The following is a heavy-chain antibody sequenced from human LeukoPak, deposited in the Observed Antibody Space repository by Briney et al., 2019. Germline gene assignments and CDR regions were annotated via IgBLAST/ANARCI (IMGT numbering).Heavy chain of an antibody. CDR2: ISPSGGST. Sequence: GASVKVSCMASGYTFTSYYMHWVRQAPGQGLEWMGIISPSGGSTNYAQKFQGRVTMTRDTSTSTVYMELSSLSSEDTAVYYCVRRGSSWLYDYWGQGTLVTVSS. J-gene: IGHJ4*02. CDR1: GYTFTSYY. V-gene: IGHV1-46*01. CDR3: VRRGSSWLYDY. D-gene: IGHD6-13*01.